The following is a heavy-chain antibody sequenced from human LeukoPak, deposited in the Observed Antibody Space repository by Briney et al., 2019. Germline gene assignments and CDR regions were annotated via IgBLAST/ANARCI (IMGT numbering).Heavy chain of an antibody. CDR3: AKARAAMVTDY. CDR2: ISGSGDST. CDR1: GFTFNIYA. Sequence: GGSLRLSCAASGFTFNIYAMNWVRQAPGKGLEWVSVISGSGDSTYYADSVKGRFTISRDNSKNTLYLQMNSLRAGDTAVYYCAKARAAMVTDYWGQGTLVTVSS. J-gene: IGHJ4*02. D-gene: IGHD5-18*01. V-gene: IGHV3-23*01.